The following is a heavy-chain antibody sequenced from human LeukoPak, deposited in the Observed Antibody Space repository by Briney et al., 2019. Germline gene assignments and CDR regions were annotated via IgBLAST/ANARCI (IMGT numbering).Heavy chain of an antibody. Sequence: GESLKISGKGSGYSFTSYWIGRVRQMPGKGLGWMGIIYPGDSDTRYSPSFPGQVTISADKSISTAYLQWSRLKASDTAMYYCARSRGYSYGYYWFDPWGQGTLVTVSS. V-gene: IGHV5-51*01. CDR3: ARSRGYSYGYYWFDP. J-gene: IGHJ5*02. D-gene: IGHD5-18*01. CDR2: IYPGDSDT. CDR1: GYSFTSYW.